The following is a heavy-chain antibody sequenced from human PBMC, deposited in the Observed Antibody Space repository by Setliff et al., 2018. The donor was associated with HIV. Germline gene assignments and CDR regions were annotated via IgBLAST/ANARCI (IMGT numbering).Heavy chain of an antibody. Sequence: WASVKVSCKASGVTFNYSFITWVRQAPGQGLEWMGGVVPTIHEATYAQKFQGRVTITADESATTVYMGMSGLTSEDTAIYYCARGADASGYFYREYFQHWGQGTLVTVSS. CDR1: GVTFNYSF. V-gene: IGHV1-69*13. J-gene: IGHJ1*01. CDR2: VVPTIHEA. D-gene: IGHD3-22*01. CDR3: ARGADASGYFYREYFQH.